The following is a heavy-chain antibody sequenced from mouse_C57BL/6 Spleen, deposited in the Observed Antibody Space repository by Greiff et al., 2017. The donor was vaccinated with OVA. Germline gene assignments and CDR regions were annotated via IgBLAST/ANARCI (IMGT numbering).Heavy chain of an antibody. Sequence: VQLQQPGAELVMPGASVKLTCKASGYTFTSYWMHWVKQRPGQGLEWIGEIDPSDSYTNYNQKFKGKSTLTVDKSSSTAYMQLSSLTSEDSAVYYCARAPTTVGVDWYFDVWGTGTTVTVSA. J-gene: IGHJ1*03. CDR1: GYTFTSYW. CDR3: ARAPTTVGVDWYFDV. V-gene: IGHV1-69*01. CDR2: IDPSDSYT. D-gene: IGHD1-1*01.